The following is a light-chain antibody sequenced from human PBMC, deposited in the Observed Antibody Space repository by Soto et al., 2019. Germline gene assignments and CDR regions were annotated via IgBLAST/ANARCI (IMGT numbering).Light chain of an antibody. Sequence: EIVLTQSPGTLSLSLGESAPLPCKASQSVSNNFLAWYQQKPGQAPRLLIYGASSRATGIPDRFSSSGSATDFTLTISRLETEDLGVYYCQQYATSPPRTFGQGTKVDIK. V-gene: IGKV3-20*01. CDR1: QSVSNNF. CDR2: GAS. J-gene: IGKJ1*01. CDR3: QQYATSPPRT.